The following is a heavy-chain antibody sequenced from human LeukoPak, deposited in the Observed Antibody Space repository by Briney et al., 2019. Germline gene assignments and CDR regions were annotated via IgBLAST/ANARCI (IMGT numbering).Heavy chain of an antibody. CDR3: ARDPPFGSSSDYYYGMDV. Sequence: SVKVSCKASGYTFTNFDINWVRQAPGQGLGWMGRIIPILGIANYAQKFQGRVTITADKSTSTAYMELSSLRSEDTAVYYCARDPPFGSSSDYYYGMDVWGQGTTVTVSS. CDR1: GYTFTNFD. D-gene: IGHD6-13*01. V-gene: IGHV1-69*04. CDR2: IIPILGIA. J-gene: IGHJ6*02.